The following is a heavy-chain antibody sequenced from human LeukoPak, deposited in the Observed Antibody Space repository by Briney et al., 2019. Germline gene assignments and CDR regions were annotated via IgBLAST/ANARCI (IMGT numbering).Heavy chain of an antibody. CDR3: ARDYSSGYYYFDY. Sequence: PGGSLRLSCAASGFTVSSNYMSWVRQAPGKGLEWVSVIYSGGGTYYTDSVKGRFTISRDNSKNTLYLQMNSLRAEDAAVYYCARDYSSGYYYFDYWGQGTLVTVSS. V-gene: IGHV3-66*01. CDR2: IYSGGGT. CDR1: GFTVSSNY. J-gene: IGHJ4*02. D-gene: IGHD3-22*01.